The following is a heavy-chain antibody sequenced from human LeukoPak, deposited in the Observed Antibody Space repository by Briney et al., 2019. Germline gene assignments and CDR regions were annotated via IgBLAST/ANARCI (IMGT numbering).Heavy chain of an antibody. CDR2: ISGSGGST. CDR1: GFTFSTYW. V-gene: IGHV3-23*01. J-gene: IGHJ4*02. CDR3: AKDYYYDSSGYLDY. D-gene: IGHD3-22*01. Sequence: GGSLRLSCAASGFTFSTYWMHWVRQAPGKGLEWVSAISGSGGSTYYADSVKGRFTISRDNSKNTLYLQMNSLRAEDTAVYYCAKDYYYDSSGYLDYWGQGTLVTVSS.